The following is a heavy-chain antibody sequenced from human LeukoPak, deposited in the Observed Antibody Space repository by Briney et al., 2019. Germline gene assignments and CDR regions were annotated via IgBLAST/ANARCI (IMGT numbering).Heavy chain of an antibody. CDR3: ARDWYDY. D-gene: IGHD6-13*01. Sequence: GGSLRPSCAASGFTFSTYAMIWVRQAPGKGLEWVSVIGGSGSYTYYADSVKGRFTISRDNSKDTLYLQMNSLRAEDTAVYYCARDWYDYWGQGTLVTVSS. V-gene: IGHV3-23*01. J-gene: IGHJ4*02. CDR2: IGGSGSYT. CDR1: GFTFSTYA.